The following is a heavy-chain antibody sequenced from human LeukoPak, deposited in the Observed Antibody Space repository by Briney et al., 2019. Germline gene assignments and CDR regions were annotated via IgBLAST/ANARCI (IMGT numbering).Heavy chain of an antibody. CDR2: ISKDGSNE. J-gene: IGHJ4*02. Sequence: GGSLRLSCSASEFTFNNYGMHWVRQAPGKGLEWVALISKDGSNEYYADSVKGRFTISRDNSKNTLDLQMNSLRADDTAVYYCLFGSGSYYTAFEYWGQGALVTVSS. CDR3: LFGSGSYYTAFEY. D-gene: IGHD3-10*01. V-gene: IGHV3-30*03. CDR1: EFTFNNYG.